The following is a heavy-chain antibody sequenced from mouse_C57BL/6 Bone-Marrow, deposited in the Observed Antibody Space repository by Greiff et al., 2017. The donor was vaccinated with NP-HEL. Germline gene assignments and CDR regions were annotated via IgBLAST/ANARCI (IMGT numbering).Heavy chain of an antibody. J-gene: IGHJ2*01. CDR1: GYTFTSYW. Sequence: QVQLQQPGAELVKPGASVKLSCKASGYTFTSYWMQWVKQRPGQGLEWIGEIDPSDSYTNYNQKFKGKATLTVDTSSSTAYMQLSSLTSEDSAVYYCAPFGENYWGQGTTLTVSS. CDR2: IDPSDSYT. V-gene: IGHV1-50*01. CDR3: APFGENY.